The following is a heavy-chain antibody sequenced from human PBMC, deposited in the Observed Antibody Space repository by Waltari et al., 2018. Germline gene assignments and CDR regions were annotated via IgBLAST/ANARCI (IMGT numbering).Heavy chain of an antibody. CDR2: IYHSGGT. J-gene: IGHJ5*02. CDR1: GYSISSGYY. Sequence: QVQLQESGPGLVKPSETLSLTCTVSGYSISSGYYWGWIRQPPGKGLEWIGTIYHSGGTKYNPSLKSRVTISVDTSTNQFSLKLTSVTAADAAVYYCARLDRFSDYNWFDPWGHGTLVTVSS. V-gene: IGHV4-38-2*02. CDR3: ARLDRFSDYNWFDP. D-gene: IGHD3-22*01.